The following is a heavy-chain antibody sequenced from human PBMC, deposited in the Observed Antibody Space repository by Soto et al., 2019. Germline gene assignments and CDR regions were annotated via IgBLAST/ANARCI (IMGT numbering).Heavy chain of an antibody. D-gene: IGHD2-21*02. Sequence: GGSLRLSCAASRFTFSDYSMNWVRQAPGKGLEWVSYISGGGETIYYADSVRGRFTISRDNAKNSLFLQMNSLREEDTAVYYCATKARVTDSAYYGMDVWGQGTTVTVYS. V-gene: IGHV3-48*02. CDR2: ISGGGETI. CDR1: RFTFSDYS. J-gene: IGHJ6*02. CDR3: ATKARVTDSAYYGMDV.